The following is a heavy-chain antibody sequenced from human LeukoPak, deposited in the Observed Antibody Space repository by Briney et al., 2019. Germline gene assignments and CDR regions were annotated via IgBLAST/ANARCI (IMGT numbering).Heavy chain of an antibody. CDR2: NTGSGGST. Sequence: GGSLRLSCAASGFTFNRYAMSWVRQAPGKGLEWVSPNTGSGGSTYYADSVKGRFTISRDNSKNTLYLQMDSLRADNTAVYYCAKDGEGGTNPIPYYYCGMDVWGQGTTVTVSS. D-gene: IGHD1/OR15-1a*01. J-gene: IGHJ6*02. V-gene: IGHV3-23*01. CDR1: GFTFNRYA. CDR3: AKDGEGGTNPIPYYYCGMDV.